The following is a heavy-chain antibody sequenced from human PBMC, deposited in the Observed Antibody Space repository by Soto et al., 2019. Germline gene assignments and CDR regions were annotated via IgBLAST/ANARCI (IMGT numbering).Heavy chain of an antibody. CDR2: ISSSSSYI. D-gene: IGHD5-18*01. CDR3: ARDQPGYSYGYGLGY. J-gene: IGHJ4*02. Sequence: LRLSCAASGFTFSSYSMNWFLQAPGKGLEWVSSISSSSSYIYYADSVKGRFTISRDNAKNSLYLQMNSLRAEDMAVYYCARDQPGYSYGYGLGYWGQGTLVTVSS. CDR1: GFTFSSYS. V-gene: IGHV3-21*01.